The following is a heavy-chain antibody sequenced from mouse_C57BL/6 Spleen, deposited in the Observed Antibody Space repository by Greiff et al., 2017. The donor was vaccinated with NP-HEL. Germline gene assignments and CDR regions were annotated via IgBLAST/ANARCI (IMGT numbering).Heavy chain of an antibody. Sequence: QVQLQQPGAELVRPGSSVKLSCKASGYTFTSYWMHWVKQRPIQGLEWIGNIDPSDSETHYNQKFKDKATLTVDKSSSTAYMQLSSLTSEDSAVYYCARGIYDGYYKFAYWGQGTLVTVSA. CDR2: IDPSDSET. V-gene: IGHV1-52*01. D-gene: IGHD2-3*01. J-gene: IGHJ3*01. CDR1: GYTFTSYW. CDR3: ARGIYDGYYKFAY.